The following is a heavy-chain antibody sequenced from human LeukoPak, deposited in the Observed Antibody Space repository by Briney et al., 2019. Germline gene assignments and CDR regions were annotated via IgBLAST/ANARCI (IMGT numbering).Heavy chain of an antibody. D-gene: IGHD2-15*01. CDR1: GGTFSSYA. Sequence: SVKFSCKASGGTFSSYAISWVRQARGQGLEWMGRIIPILGIANYAQKFQGRVTITADKSTSTAYMGLSSLRSEATAVYYCATVLLRPYCSGPSCYSPWGQGTLVTVSS. CDR3: ATVLLRPYCSGPSCYSP. J-gene: IGHJ5*02. V-gene: IGHV1-69*04. CDR2: IIPILGIA.